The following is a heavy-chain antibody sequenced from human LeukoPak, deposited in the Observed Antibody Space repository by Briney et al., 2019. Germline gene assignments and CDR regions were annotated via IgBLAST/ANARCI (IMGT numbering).Heavy chain of an antibody. CDR3: AKKVGLVSAPLYYFDV. Sequence: GGSLRLSCAAPGFTFSSYAMSWVRQAPGKGLEWVSAISGPGGSWDYADSVKGRFTISRDNSKNTLFLQMNSLRAEDTAIYYCAKKVGLVSAPLYYFDVWGQGTLVTVSS. D-gene: IGHD5/OR15-5a*01. J-gene: IGHJ4*02. V-gene: IGHV3-23*01. CDR2: ISGPGGSW. CDR1: GFTFSSYA.